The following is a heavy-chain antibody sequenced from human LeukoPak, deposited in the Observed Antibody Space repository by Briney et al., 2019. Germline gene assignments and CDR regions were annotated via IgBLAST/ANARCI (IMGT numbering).Heavy chain of an antibody. V-gene: IGHV1-8*01. D-gene: IGHD1-26*01. CDR3: ARRRAVGATHNWFDP. CDR1: GYTFTSYD. Sequence: ASVKASCKASGYTFTSYDINWVRQATGQGLEWMGWMNPNSGNTGYAQKFQGRVTMTRNTSISTAYMELSSLRSEDTAVYYCARRRAVGATHNWFDPWGQGTLVTVSS. J-gene: IGHJ5*02. CDR2: MNPNSGNT.